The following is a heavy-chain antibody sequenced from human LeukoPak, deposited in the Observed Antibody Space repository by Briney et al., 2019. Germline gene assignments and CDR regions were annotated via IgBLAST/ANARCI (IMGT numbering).Heavy chain of an antibody. CDR1: GFTFDDYG. CDR2: INWNGGST. J-gene: IGHJ6*03. CDR3: ARGGSPAHYYYYMGV. Sequence: PGGSLRLSCAASGFTFDDYGMSWVRQAPGKGLEWVSGINWNGGSTGYADSVKGRFTISRDNAKNSLYLQMNSLRAEDTALYYCARGGSPAHYYYYMGVWGKGTTVTVSS. V-gene: IGHV3-20*04.